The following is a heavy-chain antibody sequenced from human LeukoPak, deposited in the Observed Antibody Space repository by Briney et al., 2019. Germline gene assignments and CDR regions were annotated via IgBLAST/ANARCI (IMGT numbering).Heavy chain of an antibody. D-gene: IGHD2-2*02. J-gene: IGHJ4*02. Sequence: GGSLRLSCAASGFTFSNAWMSWVRQAPGKGLEWVGRIKGKTDGGTTDYAAPVKGRFTISRDDSKNTLYLQMNSLKTEDTAVYYCTTVDPLDIVVVPAAIGFDYWGQGTLVTVSS. V-gene: IGHV3-15*01. CDR1: GFTFSNAW. CDR2: IKGKTDGGTT. CDR3: TTVDPLDIVVVPAAIGFDY.